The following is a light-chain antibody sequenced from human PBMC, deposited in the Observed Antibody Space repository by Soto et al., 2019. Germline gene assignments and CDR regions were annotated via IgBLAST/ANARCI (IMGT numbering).Light chain of an antibody. CDR1: SSDIGNYDF. V-gene: IGLV2-8*01. CDR2: EVS. Sequence: QSALTQPASVSGSPGQSITISCTGTSSDIGNYDFVSWYQQVPGTAPKAMIYEVSRRPSGVPDRFSGSKSGNTASLTVSGLQAEDEADYYCSSNAGSNNLVFGGGTKLTVL. J-gene: IGLJ2*01. CDR3: SSNAGSNNLV.